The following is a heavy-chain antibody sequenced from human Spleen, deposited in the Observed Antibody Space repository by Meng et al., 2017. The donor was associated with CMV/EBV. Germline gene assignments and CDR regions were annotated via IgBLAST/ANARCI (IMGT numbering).Heavy chain of an antibody. CDR3: AREGVVGTTIYFDY. D-gene: IGHD1-1*01. Sequence: KASGGTFSNYGVNWVRQAPGQGLEWMGGIIPIFGTANYAQKFQGRVTITTDESTTTAYMELSGLRSDDTAVYYCAREGVVGTTIYFDYWGQGTLVPSPQ. J-gene: IGHJ4*02. CDR1: GGTFSNYG. CDR2: IIPIFGTA. V-gene: IGHV1-69*05.